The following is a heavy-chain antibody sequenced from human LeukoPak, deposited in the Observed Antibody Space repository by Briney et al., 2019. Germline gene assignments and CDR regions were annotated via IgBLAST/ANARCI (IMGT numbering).Heavy chain of an antibody. CDR1: GFTFSSYA. CDR2: ISGSGDNT. CDR3: AKGSYYDSSGSFYFDY. J-gene: IGHJ4*02. V-gene: IGHV3-23*01. D-gene: IGHD3-22*01. Sequence: GGSLRLSCAASGFTFSSYAMSWVRQAPGKGLEWVSGISGSGDNTYYADSVKGRFTISRDNSKNTLYVQVNSQGTEDTAAYYCAKGSYYDSSGSFYFDYWGQGTLVTVSS.